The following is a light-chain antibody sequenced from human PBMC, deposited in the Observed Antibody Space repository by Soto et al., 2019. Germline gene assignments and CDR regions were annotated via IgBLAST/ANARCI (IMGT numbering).Light chain of an antibody. CDR1: QGISNY. V-gene: IGKV1-9*01. CDR3: QQLNSYPLT. J-gene: IGKJ4*01. CDR2: AAS. Sequence: DIQLTQSPSFLPASVGDRVTITCRASQGISNYLAWYQQKPGKAPGLLMYAASTLQRGVSSRFSGSGSGTEFTLTISNLQPEDFATYYCQQLNSYPLTFGGGTEVEIK.